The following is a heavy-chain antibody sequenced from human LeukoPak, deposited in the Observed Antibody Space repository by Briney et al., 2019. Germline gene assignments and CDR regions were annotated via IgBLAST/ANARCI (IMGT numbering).Heavy chain of an antibody. Sequence: GGSLRLSCAASGFTFSSYSMNWVRQAPGKGLEWVSYISSSSSTIYYADSVKGRFTISRDNAKNSLYLQMNGLRAEDTAVYYCARDWRDDRQGGLRYYYYYYMDVWGKGTTVTVSS. CDR2: ISSSSSTI. D-gene: IGHD2-15*01. J-gene: IGHJ6*03. V-gene: IGHV3-48*04. CDR3: ARDWRDDRQGGLRYYYYYYMDV. CDR1: GFTFSSYS.